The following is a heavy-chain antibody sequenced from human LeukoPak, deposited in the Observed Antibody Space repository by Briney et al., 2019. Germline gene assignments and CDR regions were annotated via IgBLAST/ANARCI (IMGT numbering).Heavy chain of an antibody. V-gene: IGHV3-20*04. D-gene: IGHD4-17*01. CDR1: GFTFRNHG. Sequence: GGSLRLSCVASGFTFRNHGMHWVRQAPGKGLEWVSGINWNGGTIGYADSVKGRFTISRDNAKNSLYLQMNSLGAEDTAVYYCARDVGYFTVSNCDYWGQGTLVTVSS. CDR3: ARDVGYFTVSNCDY. J-gene: IGHJ4*02. CDR2: INWNGGTI.